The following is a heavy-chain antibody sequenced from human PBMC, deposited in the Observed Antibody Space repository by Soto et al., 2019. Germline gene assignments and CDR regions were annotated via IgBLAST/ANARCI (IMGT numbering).Heavy chain of an antibody. Sequence: PSETLSLTCAVYGGSSSGYSLSWIRQPPGKGLEWIGYIYYSGSTNYNPSLKSRVTISVDTSKNQFSLKLSSVTAADTAVYYCARQGGWFDPWGQGTLVTVSS. CDR2: IYYSGST. D-gene: IGHD1-26*01. CDR1: GGSSSGYS. CDR3: ARQGGWFDP. J-gene: IGHJ5*02. V-gene: IGHV4-59*08.